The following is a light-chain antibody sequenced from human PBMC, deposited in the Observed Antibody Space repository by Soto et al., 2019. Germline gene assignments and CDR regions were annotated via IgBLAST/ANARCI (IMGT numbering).Light chain of an antibody. CDR2: GAS. CDR1: QSVSSN. Sequence: EIVMTQSPATLSVSPGERATLSCRASQSVSSNLDWYQQKPGQAPRLLIYGASIRATGIPDRFSGSGSGTDFTLTISRLEPEDFAVYYCQQYGSSPGTFGQGTKVEIK. CDR3: QQYGSSPGT. V-gene: IGKV3-20*01. J-gene: IGKJ1*01.